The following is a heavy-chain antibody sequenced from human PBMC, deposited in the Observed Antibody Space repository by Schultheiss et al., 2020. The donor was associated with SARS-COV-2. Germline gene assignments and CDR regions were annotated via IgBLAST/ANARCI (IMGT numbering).Heavy chain of an antibody. D-gene: IGHD2-21*01. CDR1: GGSFSGYY. J-gene: IGHJ4*02. CDR2: INHSGST. V-gene: IGHV4-34*01. Sequence: GSLRLSCAVYGGSFSGYYWSWIRQPPGKGLEWIGEINHSGSTNYNPSLKSRVTISVDTSKNQFSLKLSSVTAADTAVYYCASSPSIYCGGDCLDYWGQGTLVTVSS. CDR3: ASSPSIYCGGDCLDY.